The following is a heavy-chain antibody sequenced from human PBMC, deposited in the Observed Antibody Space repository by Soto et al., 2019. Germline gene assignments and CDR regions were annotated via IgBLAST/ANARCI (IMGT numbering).Heavy chain of an antibody. J-gene: IGHJ3*02. V-gene: IGHV1-3*01. CDR2: INPGNGDT. CDR1: GYTFTTYT. D-gene: IGHD2-2*01. Sequence: QVQLVQSGAEVKKPGASVKVSCRASGYTFTTYTLLCVRQAPGQRLEWMAWINPGNGDTKYSQNFQDRVTATRDTSASTAYMEMSSLRSEDTATYYCARNQPGFQIGWAWALDIWGQGTMVTVSS. CDR3: ARNQPGFQIGWAWALDI.